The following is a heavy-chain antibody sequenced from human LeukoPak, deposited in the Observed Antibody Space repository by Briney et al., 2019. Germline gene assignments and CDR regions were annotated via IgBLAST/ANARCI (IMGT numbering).Heavy chain of an antibody. J-gene: IGHJ3*01. D-gene: IGHD2-2*02. CDR1: GFTFSNYW. V-gene: IGHV3-7*01. Sequence: PGGSLRLSCVASGFTFSNYWMSWVRQTPGKGLEWVANIKQDVSEQYYVASVKGRFTISRDNAKNSVYLQMNSLRAEDTALYYCARMYCSRTSCYTDAFDVWGQGTMVTVSS. CDR2: IKQDVSEQ. CDR3: ARMYCSRTSCYTDAFDV.